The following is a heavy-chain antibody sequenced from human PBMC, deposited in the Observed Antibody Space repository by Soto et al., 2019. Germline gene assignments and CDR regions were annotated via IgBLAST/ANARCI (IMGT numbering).Heavy chain of an antibody. CDR3: ARHLCSGCWEDWIDP. V-gene: IGHV4-39*01. CDR2: IYYSGSP. D-gene: IGHD2-15*01. J-gene: IGHJ5*02. CDR1: GGSISSGSYY. Sequence: PSETLSLTCTVSGGSISSGSYYWGWIRQPPGKGLEWIGNIYYSGSPYYNPSLKSRVTISVDTSKNQFSLKLTSVTAADTAVYYCARHLCSGCWEDWIDPWGQGTPVTVSS.